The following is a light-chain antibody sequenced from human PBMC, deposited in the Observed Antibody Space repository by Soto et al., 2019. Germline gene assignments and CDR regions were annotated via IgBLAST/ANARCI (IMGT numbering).Light chain of an antibody. CDR2: AAS. V-gene: IGKV1-27*01. CDR1: QAISNY. Sequence: GDRVTITCRASQAISNYLAWYQQKPGKVPKLLIYAASTLQSGVPSRFSGSGSGTDFTLTISSLQPEDVATYYCQKYNSAPRKFGQGTKVDIK. J-gene: IGKJ1*01. CDR3: QKYNSAPRK.